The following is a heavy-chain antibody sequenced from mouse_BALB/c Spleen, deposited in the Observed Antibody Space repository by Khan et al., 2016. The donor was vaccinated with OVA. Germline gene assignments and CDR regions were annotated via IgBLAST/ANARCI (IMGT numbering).Heavy chain of an antibody. J-gene: IGHJ3*01. CDR1: GYSITSEYA. Sequence: VQLQESGPGLVKPSQSLSLTCTVTGYSITSEYAWNWIRQFPGNKLEWMGYIRYSGNTRYNPSLTSRISITRDTSKNQFFLQLNSVTTEDTATYYCARKDYYDYDPFPYWGQGTLVTGSA. CDR2: IRYSGNT. V-gene: IGHV3-2*02. CDR3: ARKDYYDYDPFPY. D-gene: IGHD2-4*01.